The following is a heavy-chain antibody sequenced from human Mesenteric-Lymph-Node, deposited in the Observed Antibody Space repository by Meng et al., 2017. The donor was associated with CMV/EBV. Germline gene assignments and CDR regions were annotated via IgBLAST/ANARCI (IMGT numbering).Heavy chain of an antibody. CDR1: GGSFSGYY. CDR2: INHSGST. V-gene: IGHV4-34*01. CDR3: ARHQRWLKSEGGFNY. J-gene: IGHJ4*02. D-gene: IGHD4-23*01. Sequence: QGKLQQGGAGLLKPSEPLSLTCAVYGGSFSGYYWSWIRQPPGKGLEWIGEINHSGSTNYNPSLKSRVTISVDTSKNQFSLKLSSVSAADTAVYYCARHQRWLKSEGGFNYWGQGTLVTVSS.